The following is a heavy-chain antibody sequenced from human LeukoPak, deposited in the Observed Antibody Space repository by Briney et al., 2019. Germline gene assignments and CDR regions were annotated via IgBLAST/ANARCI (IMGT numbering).Heavy chain of an antibody. CDR2: TYYRSKWYS. D-gene: IGHD6-19*01. V-gene: IGHV6-1*01. CDR3: ARDVGTSGWHTFDY. Sequence: SQTLSVTCAISGESVSSKNGAWNWIRQSPSRGLEWLGRTYYRSKWYSDYAVSMNGRITINPDTSKNQFSLQLSSVTPDDTAVYYCARDVGTSGWHTFDYWGQGTLVTVSS. CDR1: GESVSSKNGA. J-gene: IGHJ4*02.